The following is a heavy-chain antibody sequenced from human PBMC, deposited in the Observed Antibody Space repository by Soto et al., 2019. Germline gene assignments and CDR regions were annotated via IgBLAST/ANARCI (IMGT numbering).Heavy chain of an antibody. V-gene: IGHV3-7*01. J-gene: IGHJ4*02. CDR1: GFTFSSYW. CDR2: IKQDGSEK. Sequence: EVQLVESGGGLVQPGGSLRLSCAASGFTFSSYWMSWVRQAPGKGLEWVANIKQDGSEKYYVDSVKGRFTISRDNAKNSLYLQMNSLRAEDTAVYYCAMYSSGWYKYYFDYWGQGTLVTVSS. D-gene: IGHD6-19*01. CDR3: AMYSSGWYKYYFDY.